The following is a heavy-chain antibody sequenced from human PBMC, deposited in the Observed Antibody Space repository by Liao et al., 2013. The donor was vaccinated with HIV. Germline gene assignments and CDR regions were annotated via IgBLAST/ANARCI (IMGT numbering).Heavy chain of an antibody. D-gene: IGHD6-13*01. Sequence: QVQLQQWGAGLLKPSETLSLTCAVYGGSFSGYYWSWIRQPAGKGLEWIGRIYTSGSTNYNPSLKSRVTMSVDTSKNQFSLKLSSVTAADTAVYYCARDGYSSSWYRSYWFDPWGQGTLVTVSS. J-gene: IGHJ5*02. CDR2: IYTSGST. CDR1: GGSFSGYY. CDR3: ARDGYSSSWYRSYWFDP. V-gene: IGHV4-59*10.